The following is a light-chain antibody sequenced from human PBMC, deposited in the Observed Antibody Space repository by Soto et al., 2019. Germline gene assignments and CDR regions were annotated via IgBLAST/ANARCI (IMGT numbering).Light chain of an antibody. J-gene: IGKJ1*01. CDR2: DAS. V-gene: IGKV1-5*01. Sequence: DIQVTQSPSTLSASVGDRVTITCGASQSIGTWLAWYPQKPGKAPKLLIFDASTLASGVPSRFSGSGSGTDCTRTISSLQPDDVATDYCQQYSDSSEAFGQGTKV. CDR3: QQYSDSSEA. CDR1: QSIGTW.